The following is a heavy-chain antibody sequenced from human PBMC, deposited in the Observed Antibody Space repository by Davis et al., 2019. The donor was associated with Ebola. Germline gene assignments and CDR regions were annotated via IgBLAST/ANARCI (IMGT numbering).Heavy chain of an antibody. CDR2: VSASGGHS. D-gene: IGHD1-1*01. CDR3: ARPVMTALTTGDY. J-gene: IGHJ4*02. V-gene: IGHV3-23*05. Sequence: GGSLRLSCATSGFTFTHYAMTGYRQAPGQGLQWVASVSASGGHSFYADSVKGRFTISRDISRNAVYLQMNGLGAEDTGVYYCARPVMTALTTGDYCGQGTLVVVTS. CDR1: GFTFTHYA.